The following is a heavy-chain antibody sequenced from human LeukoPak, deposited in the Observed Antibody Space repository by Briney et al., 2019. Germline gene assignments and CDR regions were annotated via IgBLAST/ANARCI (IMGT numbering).Heavy chain of an antibody. CDR2: ISGSGGST. CDR1: GFTFSSYA. CDR3: AKGTLRFLEWLPSPLDY. Sequence: GGSLRLSCAASGFTFSSYAMSWVRQAPGKGLEWVSAISGSGGSTYYADSVKGRLTISRDNSKNTLYLQMNSLRAEDTAVYYCAKGTLRFLEWLPSPLDYWGQGTLVTVSS. J-gene: IGHJ4*02. D-gene: IGHD3-3*01. V-gene: IGHV3-23*01.